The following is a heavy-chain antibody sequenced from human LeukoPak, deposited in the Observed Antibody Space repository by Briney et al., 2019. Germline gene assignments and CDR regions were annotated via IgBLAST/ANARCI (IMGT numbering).Heavy chain of an antibody. Sequence: SETLSLTCAVYGGSFSGYYWSWIRQPPGKGLEWIGEINHSGSTNYNPSLKSRVTISVDTSKNQFSLKLSSVTAADTAVYYCARGFWIAAAGPPPFDYWGQGTLVTVSS. V-gene: IGHV4-34*01. J-gene: IGHJ4*02. CDR1: GGSFSGYY. D-gene: IGHD6-13*01. CDR2: INHSGST. CDR3: ARGFWIAAAGPPPFDY.